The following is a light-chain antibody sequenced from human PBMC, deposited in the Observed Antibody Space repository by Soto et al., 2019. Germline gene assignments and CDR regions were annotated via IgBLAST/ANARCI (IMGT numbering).Light chain of an antibody. J-gene: IGKJ1*01. Sequence: PGEGATLSCRASQSVTGTNLAWYQQRAGQAPRLLIYDAVRRATGIPSRFSGSGFGTEFTLTISSLQPGDFATYYCQQYNSYPRTFGQGTKVDIK. CDR1: QSVTGTN. CDR3: QQYNSYPRT. V-gene: IGKV3D-15*01. CDR2: DAV.